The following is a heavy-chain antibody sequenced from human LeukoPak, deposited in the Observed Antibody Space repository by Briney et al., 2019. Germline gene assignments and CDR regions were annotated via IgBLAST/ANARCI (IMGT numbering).Heavy chain of an antibody. Sequence: GGSLRLSCAAPGFTFSDYYMSWIRQAPGKGPEWIPNISSSGDYRNYADSVKGRFTISRDNAKNSLYLQMSSLRGDDTAVYYCARVPGLGYYGMDVWGQGTTVTVSS. J-gene: IGHJ6*02. D-gene: IGHD1-14*01. CDR3: ARVPGLGYYGMDV. CDR2: ISSSGDYR. CDR1: GFTFSDYY. V-gene: IGHV3-11*05.